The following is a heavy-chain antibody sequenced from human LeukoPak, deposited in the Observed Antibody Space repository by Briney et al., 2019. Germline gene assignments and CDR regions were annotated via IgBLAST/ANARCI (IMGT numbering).Heavy chain of an antibody. V-gene: IGHV3-30*03. CDR1: GFTFSSYG. J-gene: IGHJ3*02. Sequence: GGSLRLSCAASGFTFSSYGMHWVRQAPGKGLEWVAVISYDGSNKYYADSVKGRFTISRDNAKNTVYLQMNSLRAEDTAVYYCARGPLVGVTGNALDIWGQGTMVTVSS. CDR2: ISYDGSNK. CDR3: ARGPLVGVTGNALDI. D-gene: IGHD3-16*01.